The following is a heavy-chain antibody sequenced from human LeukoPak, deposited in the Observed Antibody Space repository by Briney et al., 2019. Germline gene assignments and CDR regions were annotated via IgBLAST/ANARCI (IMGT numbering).Heavy chain of an antibody. CDR2: VYYSGET. Sequence: SETLSLTFTVSGGSISCHYWSWIRQPPAKGLEWVGYVYYSGETNYNPSLKSRVTISVDTSKNQFSLQLTSVTAADTAVYYCARLQGDSTAIFDYWGQGILVSVSS. V-gene: IGHV4-59*11. CDR3: ARLQGDSTAIFDY. CDR1: GGSISCHY. D-gene: IGHD2-21*01. J-gene: IGHJ4*02.